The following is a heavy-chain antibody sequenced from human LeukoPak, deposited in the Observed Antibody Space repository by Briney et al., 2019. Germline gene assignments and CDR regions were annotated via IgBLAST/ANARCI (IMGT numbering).Heavy chain of an antibody. CDR1: GGSISSGGYY. Sequence: SQTQSLTCTVSGGSISSGGYYWSWIRQHPGKGLEWIGYIYYSGSTNYNPSLKSRVTISVDTSKNQFSLKLSSVTAADTAVYYCARYCSSTSCFAGYGMDVWGQGTTVTVSS. V-gene: IGHV4-61*08. CDR2: IYYSGST. D-gene: IGHD2-2*01. CDR3: ARYCSSTSCFAGYGMDV. J-gene: IGHJ6*02.